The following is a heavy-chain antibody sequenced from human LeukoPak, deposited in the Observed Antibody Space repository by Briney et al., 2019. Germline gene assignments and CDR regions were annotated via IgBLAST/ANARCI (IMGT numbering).Heavy chain of an antibody. Sequence: GSLRLSCAASGFTVSSNYMSWVRQAPGKGLEWVSVIYSGGSTYYADSVKGRFTISRDNSKNTLYLQMNSLRAEDTAVYYCARAVFSSGWEYYFDYWGQGTLVTVSS. CDR2: IYSGGST. CDR1: GFTVSSNY. CDR3: ARAVFSSGWEYYFDY. V-gene: IGHV3-53*01. D-gene: IGHD6-19*01. J-gene: IGHJ4*02.